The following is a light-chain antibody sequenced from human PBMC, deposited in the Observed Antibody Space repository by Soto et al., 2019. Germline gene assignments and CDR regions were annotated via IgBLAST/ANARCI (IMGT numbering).Light chain of an antibody. Sequence: DIQMTQSPSSLSASVGDRVTITCRASQSISTSLSWFQQEPGKAPKLLIYAASSLQSGVPSRFSGSGSGTDFTLTIISLQPEDFATYYCQESYNIPLTFGGGTKVEIK. CDR2: AAS. CDR3: QESYNIPLT. J-gene: IGKJ4*01. CDR1: QSISTS. V-gene: IGKV1-39*01.